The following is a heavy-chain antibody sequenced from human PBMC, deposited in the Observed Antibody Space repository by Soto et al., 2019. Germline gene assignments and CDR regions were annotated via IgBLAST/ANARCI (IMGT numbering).Heavy chain of an antibody. Sequence: QMQLVQSGPEVKNPGTSVKVSCKASGFTFTISAVQWVRQARGQRLEWIGWIVVGSGNTNYAQKFQERVTITRDRATGPAYMELSSMRADDTAVYYWAARLAAGGFDPCGQGTMVTVSS. V-gene: IGHV1-58*01. CDR1: GFTFTISA. J-gene: IGHJ5*02. CDR2: IVVGSGNT. CDR3: AARLAAGGFDP. D-gene: IGHD6-13*01.